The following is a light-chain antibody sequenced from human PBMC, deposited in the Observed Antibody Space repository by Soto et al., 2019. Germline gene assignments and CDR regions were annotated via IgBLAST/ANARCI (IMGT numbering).Light chain of an antibody. Sequence: EIVLTQYPATLSFSPCEVATLSCRASQSVSIYLAWYQQKPGQAPRLLIYDASNRATGIPARFSGSGSGTDFTLTISSLEPEDFAVYYCQQRFNWPVTFGGGTKVEIK. CDR1: QSVSIY. V-gene: IGKV3-11*01. J-gene: IGKJ4*01. CDR3: QQRFNWPVT. CDR2: DAS.